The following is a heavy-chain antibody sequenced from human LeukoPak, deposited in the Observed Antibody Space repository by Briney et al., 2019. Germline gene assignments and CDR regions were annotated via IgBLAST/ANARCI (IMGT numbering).Heavy chain of an antibody. J-gene: IGHJ4*02. CDR3: ARYQYNYGFYYFNS. D-gene: IGHD5-24*01. CDR1: GGSISSYY. V-gene: IGHV4-59*08. CDR2: IYYSGST. Sequence: SETLSLTCTVSGGSISSYYWSWIRQPPGKGLEWIGYIYYSGSTNYNPSLKSRVTISVDTSKNQFSLRLSSVTAADTAVYYCARYQYNYGFYYFNSWGQGTLVSVSS.